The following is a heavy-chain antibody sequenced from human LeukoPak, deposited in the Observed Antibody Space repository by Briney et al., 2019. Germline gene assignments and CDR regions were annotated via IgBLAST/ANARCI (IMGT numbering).Heavy chain of an antibody. D-gene: IGHD2-15*01. CDR2: INPSGGST. CDR1: GYTFTSYY. CDR3: ASGSEGFCSGGSCDAHWFDP. J-gene: IGHJ5*02. V-gene: IGHV1-46*01. Sequence: VSVKVSCKASGYTFTSYYMHWVRQAPGQGLEWMGIINPSGGSTSYAQKFQGRVTMTRDTSISTAYMELNRLRSDDTAAYYCASGSEGFCSGGSCDAHWFDPWGQGTLVTVFS.